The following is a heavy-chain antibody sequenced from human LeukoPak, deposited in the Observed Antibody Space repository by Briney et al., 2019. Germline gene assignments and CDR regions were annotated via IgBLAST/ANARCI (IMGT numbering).Heavy chain of an antibody. CDR1: GGSISSYY. V-gene: IGHV4-59*01. J-gene: IGHJ4*02. CDR2: IYYSGST. D-gene: IGHD6-19*01. CDR3: ATRFSSGWYRY. Sequence: SETLSLTCTVSGGSISSYYWSWIRQPPGKGLEWIGYIYYSGSTNYNPSLKSRVTISVDTSKNQFSLKLSSVTAADTAVYYCATRFSSGWYRYWGQGTLVTVSS.